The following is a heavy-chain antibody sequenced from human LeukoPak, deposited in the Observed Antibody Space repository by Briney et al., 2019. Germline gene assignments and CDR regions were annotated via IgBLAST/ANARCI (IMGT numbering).Heavy chain of an antibody. CDR1: GYSISSGYY. D-gene: IGHD6-19*01. Sequence: PSETLSLTCSVSGYSISSGYYWGWIRQPPGKGLEWIGSIDHSGSTYYNPSLKSRVTISVDTSKNQFSLKLTSVTAADTAVYYCARGGKWLYYFDYWGQGTLVTVSS. V-gene: IGHV4-38-2*02. CDR2: IDHSGST. CDR3: ARGGKWLYYFDY. J-gene: IGHJ4*02.